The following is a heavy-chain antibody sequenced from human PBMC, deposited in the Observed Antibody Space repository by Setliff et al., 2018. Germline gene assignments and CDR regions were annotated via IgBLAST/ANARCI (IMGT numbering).Heavy chain of an antibody. J-gene: IGHJ4*02. Sequence: GASVKVSCKASGYTFTSYGISWARQVPGQGLEWMGWITIYNGNTNYAQKFQDRVSMTTDASTGTAYMELSSLTSDDTAVYYCARAHLPGSGSYFGFDYWGQGTLVTVSS. V-gene: IGHV1-18*01. CDR3: ARAHLPGSGSYFGFDY. D-gene: IGHD1-26*01. CDR2: ITIYNGNT. CDR1: GYTFTSYG.